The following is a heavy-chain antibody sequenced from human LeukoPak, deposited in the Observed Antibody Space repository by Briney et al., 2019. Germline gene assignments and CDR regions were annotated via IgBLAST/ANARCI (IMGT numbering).Heavy chain of an antibody. D-gene: IGHD3-9*01. CDR1: GFTVSSNY. CDR2: IYSGGST. J-gene: IGHJ4*02. V-gene: IGHV3-53*01. CDR3: ARGRALRYVDCSFDY. Sequence: GGSLRLSCAASGFTVSSNYMSWVRQAPGKGLEWVSVIYSGGSTYYADSVKGRFTISRDNSNNTLYLQMNSPRAEDTAVHYCARGRALRYVDCSFDYWGQGTLVTVSS.